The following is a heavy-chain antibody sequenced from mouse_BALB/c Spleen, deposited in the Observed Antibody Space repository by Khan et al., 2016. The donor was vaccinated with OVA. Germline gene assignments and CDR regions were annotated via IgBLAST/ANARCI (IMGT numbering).Heavy chain of an antibody. CDR2: INPNNGGT. CDR1: GYTFTEYT. Sequence: VQLKESGPELVKPGSSVKISCKTSGYTFTEYTIHWVKQSHGKSLEWVGRINPNNGGTSYNQKFKGKATLTVDKSSSTAYMELRSLTSEASAVYYCARRDYYAYYWFFDVWGAGTTVTVSS. V-gene: IGHV1-22*01. J-gene: IGHJ1*01. CDR3: ARRDYYAYYWFFDV. D-gene: IGHD1-2*01.